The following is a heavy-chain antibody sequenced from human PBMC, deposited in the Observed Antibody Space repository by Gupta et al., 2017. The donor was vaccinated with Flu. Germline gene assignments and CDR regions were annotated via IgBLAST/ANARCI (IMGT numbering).Heavy chain of an antibody. CDR1: GFTFNNYN. CDR2: ISSGSHTI. V-gene: IGHV3-48*02. Sequence: EVQLVESVGGLVQPGGSLRLSCAASGFTFNNYNMNWVRQAPGKGLEWVSYISSGSHTIYYADALKGRLTIYRDKAKNSLYLQMKRKREEYTAVYDCSIGAVAGETFDDWGQGTLVTVSS. CDR3: SIGAVAGETFDD. J-gene: IGHJ4*02. D-gene: IGHD6-19*01.